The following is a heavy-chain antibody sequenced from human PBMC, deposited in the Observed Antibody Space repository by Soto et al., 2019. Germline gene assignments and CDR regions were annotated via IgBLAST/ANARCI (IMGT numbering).Heavy chain of an antibody. CDR3: AGYGSGSYYPPTFDY. Sequence: SETLSLTCTFSGGSISSSGYNWSWIRQHPGKGLEWIGYIYYSGSTYYNPSLKSRVTISVDTSQNQFSLKLSSVTAADTAVYFCAGYGSGSYYPPTFDYWGQGTLVTVSS. CDR2: IYYSGST. V-gene: IGHV4-31*03. CDR1: GGSISSSGYN. J-gene: IGHJ4*02. D-gene: IGHD3-10*01.